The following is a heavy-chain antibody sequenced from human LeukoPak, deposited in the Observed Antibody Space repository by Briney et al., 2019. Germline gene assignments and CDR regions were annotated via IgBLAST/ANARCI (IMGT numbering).Heavy chain of an antibody. CDR2: IYYSGST. V-gene: IGHV4-59*01. D-gene: IGHD3-10*01. Sequence: SETLSLTCTVSGGSISSYYWSWIRQPPGKGLEWIGYIYYSGSTNYNPSLKSRVTISVDTSKNQFSLKLSSVTAADTAVYYCARQSFVGSPYYFDYWGQGTLVTVSS. CDR3: ARQSFVGSPYYFDY. CDR1: GGSISSYY. J-gene: IGHJ4*02.